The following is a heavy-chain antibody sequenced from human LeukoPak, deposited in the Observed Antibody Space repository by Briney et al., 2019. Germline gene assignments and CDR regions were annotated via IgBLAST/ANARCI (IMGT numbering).Heavy chain of an antibody. CDR3: XXXXXXXVGATLFDY. CDR2: IWYDGSNK. J-gene: IGHJ4*02. V-gene: IGHV3-33*01. CDR1: GFTFSSYG. Sequence: GGSLRLSCAASGFTFSSYGMHWVRQAPGKGLEWVAVIWYDGSNKYYADSVKGRFTISRDNSKNTLYLQMNSLRAEDTAVYYXXXXXXXXVGATLFDYWGQGTLVTVSS. D-gene: IGHD1-26*01.